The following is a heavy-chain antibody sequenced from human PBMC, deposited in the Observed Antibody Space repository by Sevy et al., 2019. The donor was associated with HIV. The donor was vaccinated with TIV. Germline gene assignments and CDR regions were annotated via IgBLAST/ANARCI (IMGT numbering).Heavy chain of an antibody. CDR2: IYSGGTT. V-gene: IGHV3-53*01. CDR3: AREREFTIFGVLIEYGMDV. J-gene: IGHJ6*02. Sequence: GGSLRLSCAASGFTVSSNYMSWVRQAPGKGLEWVSVIYSGGTTYYGASVKGRFTISRDNSKNTLYLQMNNLRAEDTAVYYCAREREFTIFGVLIEYGMDVWGQGTTVTVSS. CDR1: GFTVSSNY. D-gene: IGHD3-3*01.